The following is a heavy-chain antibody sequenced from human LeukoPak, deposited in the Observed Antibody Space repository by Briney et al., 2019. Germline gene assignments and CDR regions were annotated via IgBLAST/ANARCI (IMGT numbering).Heavy chain of an antibody. V-gene: IGHV3-21*01. CDR1: GFTFSSYS. Sequence: PGGSLRLSCAASGFTFSSYSINWVRQAPGKGLEWVSSIRSSSSYIYYADSVKGRFTISRDNAKNTLYLQMNSLRGGDQAVLLCVRDAPGWVVGATGVACDIWGQGTMVTVSS. J-gene: IGHJ3*02. CDR3: VRDAPGWVVGATGVACDI. D-gene: IGHD1-26*01. CDR2: IRSSSSYI.